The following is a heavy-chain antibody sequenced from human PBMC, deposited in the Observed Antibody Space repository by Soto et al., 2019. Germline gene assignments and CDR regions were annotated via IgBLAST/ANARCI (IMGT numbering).Heavy chain of an antibody. V-gene: IGHV4-61*01. J-gene: IGHJ6*02. CDR3: ARGGEPLGYYGLDV. Sequence: PSETLSLTCSVSGGSVRSGSHFWNWIRQPPGRGLEWLGYMYYTGVTNYNPSLKSRVSMSVDTSKDQFSLNLTPLTAADTAVYYCARGGEPLGYYGLDVWGQGTTVTVSS. CDR1: GGSVRSGSHF. CDR2: MYYTGVT.